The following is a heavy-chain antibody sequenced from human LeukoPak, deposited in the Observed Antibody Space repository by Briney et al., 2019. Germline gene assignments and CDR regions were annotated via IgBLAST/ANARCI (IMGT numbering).Heavy chain of an antibody. J-gene: IGHJ6*03. V-gene: IGHV4-59*01. CDR3: VRSASYHSHYIDV. CDR2: VYYSGT. Sequence: SETLSLTCRASGDSITRYFWSWIRQPPGKGLEWIGYVYYSGTKYSRAFTSRVTISVHTSKNQFSLNLNSVIAADTAVYYCVRSASYHSHYIDVWGKGTPVTVSS. D-gene: IGHD5-18*01. CDR1: GDSITRYF.